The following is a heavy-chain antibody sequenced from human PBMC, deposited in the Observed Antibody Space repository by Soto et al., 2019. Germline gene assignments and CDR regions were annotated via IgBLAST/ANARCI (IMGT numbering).Heavy chain of an antibody. V-gene: IGHV4-4*02. D-gene: IGHD4-17*01. Sequence: SETLSLTCAVSGGSISSSNWWSWVRQPPGKRLEWIGEIYHSGSTNYNPSLKSRVTISVDKSKNKFSLQLSSVTAADTAVHYCAVLILRLGRADFGFDPWGQGT. J-gene: IGHJ5*02. CDR1: GGSISSSNW. CDR3: AVLILRLGRADFGFDP. CDR2: IYHSGST.